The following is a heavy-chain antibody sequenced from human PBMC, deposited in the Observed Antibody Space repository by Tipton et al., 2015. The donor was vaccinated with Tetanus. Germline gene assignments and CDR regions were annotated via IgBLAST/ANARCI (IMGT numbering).Heavy chain of an antibody. Sequence: TLSLTCTVSGASISTYYWNWIRQPAGKGLEYIGRIYTNGSTNYSPSLKSRLTMSVDTSNNQFSLKLSSVTAADTAVYYCARSSGSRSSSGFRSYNGMDVWGRGTPVTVSS. CDR3: ARSSGSRSSSGFRSYNGMDV. D-gene: IGHD3-10*01. CDR1: GASISTYY. J-gene: IGHJ6*02. V-gene: IGHV4-4*07. CDR2: IYTNGST.